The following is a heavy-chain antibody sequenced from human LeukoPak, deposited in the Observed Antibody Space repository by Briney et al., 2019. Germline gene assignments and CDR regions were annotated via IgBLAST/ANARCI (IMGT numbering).Heavy chain of an antibody. CDR1: GFTVSNNY. D-gene: IGHD6-19*01. J-gene: IGHJ4*02. Sequence: PGGSLRLSCAASGFTVSNNYMSWVRQAPGKGLEWVSVIYSGGSTYYTDSVKGRFTISRDNSNATLYLQMSSLRTEDTALYYCVKDSAPYSNGWGFDYWGQGTLVTVSS. CDR3: VKDSAPYSNGWGFDY. CDR2: IYSGGST. V-gene: IGHV3-53*05.